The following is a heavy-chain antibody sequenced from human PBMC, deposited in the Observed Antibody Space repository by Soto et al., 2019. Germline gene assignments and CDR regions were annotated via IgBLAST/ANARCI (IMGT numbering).Heavy chain of an antibody. CDR1: ESTVSRDW. CDR2: INQDGSEK. D-gene: IGHD1-26*01. CDR3: SGGVGDAF. J-gene: IGHJ4*02. Sequence: EVHLVESGGGLVQTGGSLRLSCAIFESTVSRDWMNWVRQAPGKGLEWVAHINQDGSEKYYVDSVKGRFTISRDNAKKSLYLQMNGRRPGDTAMYYCSGGVGDAFWGQGTLVTVSS. V-gene: IGHV3-7*04.